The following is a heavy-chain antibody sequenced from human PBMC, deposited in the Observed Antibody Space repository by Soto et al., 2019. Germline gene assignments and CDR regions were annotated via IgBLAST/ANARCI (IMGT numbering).Heavy chain of an antibody. V-gene: IGHV1-69*02. Sequence: SVKVSCKASGGTFSSYTISWVRQAPGQGLEWMGRIIPILGIANYAQKFQGRVTITADKSTSTAYMELSSLRSEDTAVYYCASDRGIVVVPAATANSYYFDFWGLGTLVTVSS. CDR1: GGTFSSYT. CDR3: ASDRGIVVVPAATANSYYFDF. CDR2: IIPILGIA. J-gene: IGHJ4*01. D-gene: IGHD2-2*01.